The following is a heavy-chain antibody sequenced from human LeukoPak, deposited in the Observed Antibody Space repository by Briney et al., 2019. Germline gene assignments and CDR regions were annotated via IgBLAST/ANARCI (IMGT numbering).Heavy chain of an antibody. Sequence: ASVKVSCKTSGYSFTDYYMHWVRQAPGQGLEWMGWINPNSGGTSSAQKFQGRVTMTRDTSISTVYMEVSWLTSDGTAIYYCARAVRLHGGPYLIGPWGQGTLVTVSS. CDR2: INPNSGGT. J-gene: IGHJ5*02. D-gene: IGHD2-21*01. CDR3: ARAVRLHGGPYLIGP. CDR1: GYSFTDYY. V-gene: IGHV1-2*02.